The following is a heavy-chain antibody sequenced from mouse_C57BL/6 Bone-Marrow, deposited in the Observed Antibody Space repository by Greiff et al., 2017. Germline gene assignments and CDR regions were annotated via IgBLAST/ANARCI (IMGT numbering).Heavy chain of an antibody. CDR3: ARTPHYYGSSPFAY. D-gene: IGHD1-1*01. Sequence: QVQLQQPGAELVRPGSSVKLSCKASGYTFTSYWMHWVKQRPIQGLEWIGNIDPSDSETHYNQKFKDKATLTVDISSSTAYMQLSSLTSEDSAVYYCARTPHYYGSSPFAYWGQGTLVTVSA. V-gene: IGHV1-52*01. CDR2: IDPSDSET. CDR1: GYTFTSYW. J-gene: IGHJ3*01.